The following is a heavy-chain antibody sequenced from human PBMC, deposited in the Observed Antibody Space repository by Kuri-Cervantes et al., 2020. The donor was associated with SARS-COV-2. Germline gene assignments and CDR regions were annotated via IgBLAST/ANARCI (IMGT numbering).Heavy chain of an antibody. CDR3: AIPQDTATSYGMDV. J-gene: IGHJ6*02. D-gene: IGHD5-18*01. CDR2: INGDGRST. V-gene: IGHV3-74*01. Sequence: GESLKISCAASGFTFSDYWMHWVRQDPGKGLVWVSRINGDGRSTSYADSVKGRFTISRDNAKNTLYLQMNSLRAEDTAVYYCAIPQDTATSYGMDVWGQGTTVTVSS. CDR1: GFTFSDYW.